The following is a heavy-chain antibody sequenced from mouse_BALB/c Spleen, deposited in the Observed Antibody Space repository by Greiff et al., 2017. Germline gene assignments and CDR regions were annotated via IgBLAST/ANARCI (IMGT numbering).Heavy chain of an antibody. Sequence: EVKLMESGGGLVQPGGSLRLSCATSGFTFTDYYMSWVRQPPGKALEWLGFIRNKANGYTTEYSASVKGRFTISRDNSQSILYLQMNTLRAEDSATYYCARGGLRPYFDYWGQGTTLTVSS. CDR3: ARGGLRPYFDY. D-gene: IGHD1-2*01. CDR2: IRNKANGYTT. CDR1: GFTFTDYY. J-gene: IGHJ2*01. V-gene: IGHV7-3*02.